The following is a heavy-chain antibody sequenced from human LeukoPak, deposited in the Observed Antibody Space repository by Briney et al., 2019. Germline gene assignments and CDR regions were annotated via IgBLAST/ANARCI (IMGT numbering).Heavy chain of an antibody. J-gene: IGHJ4*02. Sequence: GGSLRLSCAASGFTFSSYAMSWVRQAPGKGLEWVSAIGGSGGSTYYADSVKGRFTISRDNSKNTLYLQMNSLRAEDTAVYYCAKDLGYDSSGYYDYWGQGTLVTVSS. D-gene: IGHD3-22*01. CDR1: GFTFSSYA. CDR3: AKDLGYDSSGYYDY. V-gene: IGHV3-23*01. CDR2: IGGSGGST.